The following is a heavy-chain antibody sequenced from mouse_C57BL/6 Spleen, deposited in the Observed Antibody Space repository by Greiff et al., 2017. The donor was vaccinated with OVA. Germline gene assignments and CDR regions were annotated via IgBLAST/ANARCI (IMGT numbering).Heavy chain of an antibody. J-gene: IGHJ3*01. CDR3: AILGAY. D-gene: IGHD1-1*01. CDR2: ISSGSSTI. CDR1: GFTFSDYG. V-gene: IGHV5-17*01. Sequence: EVKLMESGGGLVKPGGSLKLSCAASGFTFSDYGMHWFRQAPEKGLEWVAYISSGSSTIYYADTVKGRFTISRDNAKNTLFLQMTSLRSEDTAMYYCAILGAYWGQGTLVTVSA.